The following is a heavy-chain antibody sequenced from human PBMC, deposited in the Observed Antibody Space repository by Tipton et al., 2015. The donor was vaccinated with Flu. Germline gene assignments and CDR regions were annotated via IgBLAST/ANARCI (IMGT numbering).Heavy chain of an antibody. CDR2: VSYSGNT. D-gene: IGHD1-26*01. J-gene: IGHJ5*02. Sequence: TLSLTCTVSGGSISPYYWNWIRQPPGKGLEWIGYVSYSGNTNYNPSLKSRVTISLDTSKNQFSLMLTSVTAPDTALYYCARDRGGTYFFPFDPCGQGTLVTVSS. V-gene: IGHV4-59*01. CDR1: GGSISPYY. CDR3: ARDRGGTYFFPFDP.